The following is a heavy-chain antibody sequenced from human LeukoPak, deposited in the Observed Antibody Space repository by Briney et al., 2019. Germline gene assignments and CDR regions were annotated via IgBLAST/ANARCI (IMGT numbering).Heavy chain of an antibody. J-gene: IGHJ4*02. CDR2: IRQDGGEK. V-gene: IGHV3-7*01. CDR1: GFTFSSYW. D-gene: IGHD1-26*01. Sequence: GGSLRLSCAASGFTFSSYWMSWVRQAPGKGLEWVANIRQDGGEKYYVDSVKGRLTISRDNNRNSLYLQMNSLRAEDTAMYYCARYSGSYSFEYWGQGTLVTVPS. CDR3: ARYSGSYSFEY.